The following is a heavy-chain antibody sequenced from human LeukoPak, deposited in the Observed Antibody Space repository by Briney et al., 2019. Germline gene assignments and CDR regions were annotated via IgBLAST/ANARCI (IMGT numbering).Heavy chain of an antibody. CDR3: AKDMGLFVVVTAIHFQH. CDR2: ISGSGGST. V-gene: IGHV3-23*01. D-gene: IGHD2-21*02. Sequence: SGGSLRLSCAASGFTFSSYAMSWVRQAPGKGLEWVSAISGSGGSTYYADSVKGRFTIPRDNSKNTLYLQMNSLRAEDTAVYYCAKDMGLFVVVTAIHFQHWGQGTLVTVSS. CDR1: GFTFSSYA. J-gene: IGHJ1*01.